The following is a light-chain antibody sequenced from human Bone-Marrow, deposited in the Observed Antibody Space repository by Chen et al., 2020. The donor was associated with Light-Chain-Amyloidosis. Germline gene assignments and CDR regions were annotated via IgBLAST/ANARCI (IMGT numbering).Light chain of an antibody. CDR1: SSDVGGDNH. CDR2: GVT. V-gene: IGLV2-14*01. Sequence: QSALTQPASVSGSPGQSITISCTGTSSDVGGDNHVSWYQQHPDKAPKLMIYGVTNRPSWFPDRFSGSKSDNTASLTISGLQTEDEADYFCSSYTITNTLVFGSGTRVTVL. J-gene: IGLJ1*01. CDR3: SSYTITNTLV.